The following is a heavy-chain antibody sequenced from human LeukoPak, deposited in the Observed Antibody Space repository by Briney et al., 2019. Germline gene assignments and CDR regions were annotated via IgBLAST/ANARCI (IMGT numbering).Heavy chain of an antibody. Sequence: KPSETLSLTCAVYGGSFSGYYWSWIRQPPGKGLEWIGEINHSGSTNYNPSLKSRVTISVDTSKNQFSLKLSSVTAADTAVYYCARATYCSSSSWPPSVRPYYFDYWGQGTLVTVSS. V-gene: IGHV4-34*01. D-gene: IGHD2-2*01. J-gene: IGHJ4*02. CDR2: INHSGST. CDR1: GGSFSGYY. CDR3: ARATYCSSSSWPPSVRPYYFDY.